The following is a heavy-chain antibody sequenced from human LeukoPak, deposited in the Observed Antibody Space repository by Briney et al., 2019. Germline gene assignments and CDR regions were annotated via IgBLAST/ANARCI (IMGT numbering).Heavy chain of an antibody. CDR1: GYTFTSYA. CDR3: ARDYGDNYYDSSGYYGDAFDI. CDR2: NNAGNGNT. D-gene: IGHD3-22*01. J-gene: IGHJ3*02. Sequence: ASVKVSCKASGYTFTSYAMHWVRQAPGQRLEWMGWNNAGNGNTKYSQKFQGRVTITRDTSASTAYMELSSLRSEDTAVYYCARDYGDNYYDSSGYYGDAFDIWGQGTMVTVSS. V-gene: IGHV1-3*01.